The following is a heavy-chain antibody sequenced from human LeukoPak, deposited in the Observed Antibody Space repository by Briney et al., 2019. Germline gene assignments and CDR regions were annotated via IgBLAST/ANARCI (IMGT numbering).Heavy chain of an antibody. V-gene: IGHV3-30*02. CDR1: GFTFSSYG. CDR2: IRYDGGNK. Sequence: GGSLRLSCAASGFTFSSYGMHWVRQAPGKGLEWVAFIRYDGGNKYYADSVKGRFTISRDNSKNTLYLQMNSLRAEDTAVYYCAKGAWEPFYFDYWGQGTLVTVSS. J-gene: IGHJ4*02. CDR3: AKGAWEPFYFDY. D-gene: IGHD1-26*01.